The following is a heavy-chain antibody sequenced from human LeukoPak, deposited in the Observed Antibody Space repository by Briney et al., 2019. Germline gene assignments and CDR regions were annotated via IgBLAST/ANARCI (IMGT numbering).Heavy chain of an antibody. V-gene: IGHV4-39*02. CDR1: GDSVNNKNYY. J-gene: IGHJ4*02. CDR2: IHNSGST. D-gene: IGHD2-15*01. Sequence: PSETLSLTCSVSGDSVNNKNYYWGWIRQPPGKGLEWIGSIHNSGSTYYNPSLRRRVTMSVDTSNDLFSLKLSSVSASDTAVYYCVREGWLGLDYWGQGALVAVSS. CDR3: VREGWLGLDY.